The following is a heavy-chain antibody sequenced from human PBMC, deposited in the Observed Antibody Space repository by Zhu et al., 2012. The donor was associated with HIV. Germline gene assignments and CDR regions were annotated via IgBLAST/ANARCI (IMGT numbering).Heavy chain of an antibody. Sequence: QVQLQESGPGLVKPSETLSLTCAVSGYSISSGYYWGWIRQPPGKGLEWIGSIYHSGSTYYNPSLKSRVTISVDTSKNQFSLKLSSVTAADTAVYYCARRAPTTVTTEGWFDPWGQGTLVTVSS. CDR2: IYHSGST. CDR3: ARRAPTTVTTEGWFDP. D-gene: IGHD4-17*01. V-gene: IGHV4-38-2*01. CDR1: GYSISSGYY. J-gene: IGHJ5*02.